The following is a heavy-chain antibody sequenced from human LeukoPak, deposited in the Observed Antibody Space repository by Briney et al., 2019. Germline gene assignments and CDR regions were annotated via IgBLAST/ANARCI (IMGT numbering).Heavy chain of an antibody. V-gene: IGHV3-23*01. CDR3: AQGYYYDSSGYFDY. J-gene: IGHJ4*01. Sequence: GGSLRLSCAASGLTFSSYAMSWVRQAPGKGLGWVSAISGSGGSTYYADSVKGRFTISRDNFKNTLYLQMNSLRAEDTAVYYCAQGYYYDSSGYFDYWGHGTLVTVSS. CDR2: ISGSGGST. D-gene: IGHD3-22*01. CDR1: GLTFSSYA.